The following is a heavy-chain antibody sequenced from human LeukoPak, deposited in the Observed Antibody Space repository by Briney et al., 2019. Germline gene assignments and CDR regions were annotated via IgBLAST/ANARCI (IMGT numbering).Heavy chain of an antibody. Sequence: GGSLRLSCAASGFTFSSYSMNWVRQAPGKGLEWVSSISSSSSYIYYADSVKGRFTISRDNAKNSLYLQMNSLRAEDTAVYYCATVGTVTDYYYYMDVWGKGTTVTVSS. CDR2: ISSSSSYI. V-gene: IGHV3-21*01. CDR1: GFTFSSYS. D-gene: IGHD4-17*01. CDR3: ATVGTVTDYYYYMDV. J-gene: IGHJ6*03.